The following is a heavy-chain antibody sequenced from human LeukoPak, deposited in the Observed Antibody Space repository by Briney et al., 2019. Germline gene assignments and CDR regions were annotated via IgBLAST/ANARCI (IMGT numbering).Heavy chain of an antibody. CDR1: GYTFTGYY. D-gene: IGHD3-22*01. J-gene: IGHJ4*02. Sequence: ASVKVPCKASGYTFTGYYMHWVRQAPGQGLEWMGWINPNSGGTNYAQKFQGRVTMTRDTSISTAYMELSRLRSDDTAVYYCARLPLEVVVITTVDYYFDYWGQGTLVTVSS. CDR2: INPNSGGT. V-gene: IGHV1-2*02. CDR3: ARLPLEVVVITTVDYYFDY.